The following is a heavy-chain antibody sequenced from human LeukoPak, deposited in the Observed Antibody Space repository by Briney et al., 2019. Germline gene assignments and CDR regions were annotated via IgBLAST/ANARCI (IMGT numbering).Heavy chain of an antibody. J-gene: IGHJ5*02. D-gene: IGHD3-3*01. CDR2: IRSSGSTI. Sequence: GGSLRLSCAASGFTFSDYYMSWIRQAPGKGLEWVSYIRSSGSTIYYADSVKGRFTISRDNAKNSLYLQMNSLRAEDTAVYYCARDGVTIFGVVDNWFDPWGQGTLVTVSS. CDR1: GFTFSDYY. V-gene: IGHV3-11*01. CDR3: ARDGVTIFGVVDNWFDP.